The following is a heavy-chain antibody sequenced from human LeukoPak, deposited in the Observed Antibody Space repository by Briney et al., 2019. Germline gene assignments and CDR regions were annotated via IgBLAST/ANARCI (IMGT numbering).Heavy chain of an antibody. Sequence: ASVKVSCKASGYTFTSYYMHWVRQAPGQGLEWMGIINPSGGSTSYAQKFQGGVTMTRDTSTSTVYMELSSLRSEDTAVYYCARVGSGDYFDYWGQGTLVTVSS. CDR3: ARVGSGDYFDY. D-gene: IGHD6-19*01. CDR1: GYTFTSYY. J-gene: IGHJ4*02. V-gene: IGHV1-46*01. CDR2: INPSGGST.